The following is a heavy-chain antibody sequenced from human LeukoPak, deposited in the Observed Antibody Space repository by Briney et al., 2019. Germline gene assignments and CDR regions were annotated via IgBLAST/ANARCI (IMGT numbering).Heavy chain of an antibody. V-gene: IGHV3-21*01. Sequence: GGSLRLSCAASGSTFSSYSMNWVRQAPGKGLEWVSSISSSSSYIYYADSVKGRFTISRDNAKNSLYLQMSSLRAEDTAVYYCARADIAARLKYYYYGMDVWGQGTTVTVSS. CDR1: GSTFSSYS. D-gene: IGHD6-6*01. J-gene: IGHJ6*02. CDR3: ARADIAARLKYYYYGMDV. CDR2: ISSSSSYI.